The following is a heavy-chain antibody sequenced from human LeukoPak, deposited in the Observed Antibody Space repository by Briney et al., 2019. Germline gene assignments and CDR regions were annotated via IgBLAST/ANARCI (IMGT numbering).Heavy chain of an antibody. CDR1: GFTFSSYS. CDR2: ISSSSSYI. D-gene: IGHD3-22*01. V-gene: IGHV3-21*04. CDR3: ARHRLHRLYYDSSGYYHDAFDI. J-gene: IGHJ3*02. Sequence: PGGSLRLSCAASGFTFSSYSMNWVRQAPGKGLEWVSSISSSSSYIYYADSVKGRFTISRDNAKNSLYLQMNSLRSDDTAVYYCARHRLHRLYYDSSGYYHDAFDIWGQGTMVTVSS.